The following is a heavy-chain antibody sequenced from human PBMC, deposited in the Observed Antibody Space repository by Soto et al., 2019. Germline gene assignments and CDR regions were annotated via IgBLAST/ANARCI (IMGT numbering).Heavy chain of an antibody. Sequence: PSETLSLTCTVSGGSISSGRYYWSWIRQPPGKGLEWIGYIYYSGSTNYNPSLKSRVTMSVDRSINQFSLKLSSVTAADTAVYYCARDGFNYYDSSGYYRLFDSWGQGTLVTVSS. CDR3: ARDGFNYYDSSGYYRLFDS. D-gene: IGHD3-22*01. J-gene: IGHJ5*01. V-gene: IGHV4-61*01. CDR2: IYYSGST. CDR1: GGSISSGRYY.